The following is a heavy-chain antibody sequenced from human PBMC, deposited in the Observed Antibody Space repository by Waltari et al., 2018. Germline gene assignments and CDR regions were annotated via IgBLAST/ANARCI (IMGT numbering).Heavy chain of an antibody. CDR2: LYWNGIK. J-gene: IGHJ4*02. CDR1: GFSPNLTELG. Sequence: QITLKESGPTLVKPTQTLTLNCTFSGFSPNLTELGVGWVRLPPGKALEWLGTLYWNGIKRYTSSLRERLTITKDSSKNQVVLTMTEMEPLDTATYFCARQGGIPFDYWGQGTPVTVS. V-gene: IGHV2-5*01. D-gene: IGHD2-21*01. CDR3: ARQGGIPFDY.